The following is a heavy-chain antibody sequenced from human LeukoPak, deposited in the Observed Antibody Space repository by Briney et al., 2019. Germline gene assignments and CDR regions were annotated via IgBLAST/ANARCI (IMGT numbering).Heavy chain of an antibody. J-gene: IGHJ4*02. D-gene: IGHD4-17*01. Sequence: PGGSLRLSCAASGFTFSSYGMSWVRQAPGKGLEWVSAISGSGGRTYYADSVKGRVTISRDNSKNTLYLQMNSLRAEDTAVYYCAKNPPVPFTVTTSEYFDYWGQGTLVTVSS. CDR1: GFTFSSYG. V-gene: IGHV3-23*01. CDR3: AKNPPVPFTVTTSEYFDY. CDR2: ISGSGGRT.